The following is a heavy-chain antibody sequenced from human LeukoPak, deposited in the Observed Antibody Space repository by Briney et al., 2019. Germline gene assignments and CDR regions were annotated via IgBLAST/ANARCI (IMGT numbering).Heavy chain of an antibody. J-gene: IGHJ4*02. CDR3: ARERRYYYDSSGYYYPHY. V-gene: IGHV1-2*06. Sequence: ASVKVSCKASGYTFTGYYMHWVRQAPGQRLEWIGRINPNSGGTNYAQKFEGRVTMTRDTSISTAYMELSRLRSDDTAVYYCARERRYYYDSSGYYYPHYWGQGTLVTVSS. CDR2: INPNSGGT. D-gene: IGHD3-22*01. CDR1: GYTFTGYY.